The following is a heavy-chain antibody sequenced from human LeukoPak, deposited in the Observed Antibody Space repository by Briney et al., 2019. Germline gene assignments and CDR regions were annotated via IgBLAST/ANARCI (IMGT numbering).Heavy chain of an antibody. D-gene: IGHD2-21*02. Sequence: PSETLSLTCTVSGGSISSSSYYWGWIRQPPGKGLEWIGRIYTSGSTNYNPSLKSRVTMSVDTSKNQFSLKLSSVTAADTAVYYCARDPRPTYCGGDCYYYFDYWGQGTLVTVSS. V-gene: IGHV4-39*07. CDR3: ARDPRPTYCGGDCYYYFDY. CDR2: IYTSGST. J-gene: IGHJ4*02. CDR1: GGSISSSSYY.